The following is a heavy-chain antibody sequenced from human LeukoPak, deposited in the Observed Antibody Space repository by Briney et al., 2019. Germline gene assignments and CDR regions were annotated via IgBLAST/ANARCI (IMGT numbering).Heavy chain of an antibody. CDR3: ARESVDTATPFDY. CDR1: GGTFSSYA. J-gene: IGHJ4*02. D-gene: IGHD5-18*01. Sequence: SVKVSCTASGGTFSSYAISWVRQAPGQGLEWMGGIIPIFGTANYAQKFQGRVTITADKSTSTAYMELSSLRSEDTAVYYCARESVDTATPFDYWGQGTLVTVSS. V-gene: IGHV1-69*06. CDR2: IIPIFGTA.